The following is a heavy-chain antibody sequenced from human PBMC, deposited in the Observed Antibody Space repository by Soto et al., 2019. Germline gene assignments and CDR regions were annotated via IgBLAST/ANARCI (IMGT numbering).Heavy chain of an antibody. V-gene: IGHV3-74*01. CDR3: ARDGGTYFDY. CDR1: GFTFSTYW. Sequence: EVQLVESGGGLVQPGGSLRLSCAASGFTFSTYWMHWVRQAPGKGLVWVSRLDNDGTNTRYADSVKGRFTVSRDNGKNTVYLQMDSVRAEDTAVYYCARDGGTYFDYWGQGTLVTVSS. D-gene: IGHD3-16*01. J-gene: IGHJ4*02. CDR2: LDNDGTNT.